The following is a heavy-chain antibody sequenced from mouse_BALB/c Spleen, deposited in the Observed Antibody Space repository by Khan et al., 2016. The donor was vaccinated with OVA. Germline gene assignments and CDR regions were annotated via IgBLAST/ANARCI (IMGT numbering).Heavy chain of an antibody. CDR3: ARITKMVATYFDY. D-gene: IGHD1-1*02. CDR1: GYTFTSYW. CDR2: TNPTNGRT. J-gene: IGHJ2*01. Sequence: QVQLQQSGAELVKAGASVKMSCKASGYTFTSYWMHWVKQRLGQGLEWFAETNPTNGRTYYNEKFKSKATLTVDKSSSTAYMLLSGPTFEASAVYYCARITKMVATYFDYWGQGTTLTVSS. V-gene: IGHV1S81*02.